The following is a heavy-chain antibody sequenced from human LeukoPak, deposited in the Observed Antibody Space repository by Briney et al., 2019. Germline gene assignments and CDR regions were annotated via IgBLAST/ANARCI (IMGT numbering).Heavy chain of an antibody. V-gene: IGHV4-59*08. D-gene: IGHD7-27*01. Sequence: PSETLSLTCTVSGGSISTYYWSWLPQPPGKGLEWIGYISYSGSTNYNPSLKTLKGRVTMSVDTSKNQFSLKLSSVTAADTAVYFCARLQGRGDNYLDFWGQGALVTVSS. J-gene: IGHJ4*02. CDR2: ISYSGST. CDR3: ARLQGRGDNYLDF. CDR1: GGSISTYY.